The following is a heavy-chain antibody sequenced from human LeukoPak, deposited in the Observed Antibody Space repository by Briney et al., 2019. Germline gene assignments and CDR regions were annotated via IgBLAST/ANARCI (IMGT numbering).Heavy chain of an antibody. V-gene: IGHV1-8*01. Sequence: ASVKVSCKASGYTFTSYDINWVRQATGQGLEWMGWINPNRGNTGYAQKFQGRVTMTRNTSISTAYMELSSLRTEDTAVYYCATGVTSSSWYYYYYGMDVWGQGTTVTVSS. D-gene: IGHD6-13*01. CDR1: GYTFTSYD. J-gene: IGHJ6*02. CDR2: INPNRGNT. CDR3: ATGVTSSSWYYYYYGMDV.